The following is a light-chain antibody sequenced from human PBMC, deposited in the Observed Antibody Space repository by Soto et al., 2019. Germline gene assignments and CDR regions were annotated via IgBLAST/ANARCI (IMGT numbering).Light chain of an antibody. V-gene: IGKV4-1*01. CDR3: QQYYSTPWT. CDR1: QSVLYSSNNKNY. CDR2: WAS. J-gene: IGKJ1*01. Sequence: DIVMTQSPDSLAVSLGERATINCKSSQSVLYSSNNKNYLAWYQHKPGQPPKLLIYWASTRESGVPDRFSGGESGTDFTLTISSLQAEDVAVYYCQQYYSTPWTFGQGTKVEIK.